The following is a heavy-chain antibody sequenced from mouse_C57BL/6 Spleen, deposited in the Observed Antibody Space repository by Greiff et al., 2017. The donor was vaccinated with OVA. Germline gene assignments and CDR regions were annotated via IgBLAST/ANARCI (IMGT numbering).Heavy chain of an antibody. CDR2: INPYNGGT. V-gene: IGHV1-19*01. D-gene: IGHD2-5*01. J-gene: IGHJ2*01. CDR1: GYTFTDYY. CDR3: ARNSNYYY. Sequence: VQLKESGPVLVKPGASVKMSCKASGYTFTDYYMNWVKQSHGKSLEWIGVINPYNGGTSYNQKFKGKATLTVDKSSSTAYMELNSLTSEDSAVYYCARNSNYYYWGQGTTLTVSS.